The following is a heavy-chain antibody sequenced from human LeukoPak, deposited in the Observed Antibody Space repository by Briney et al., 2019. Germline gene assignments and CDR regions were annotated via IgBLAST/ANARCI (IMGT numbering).Heavy chain of an antibody. CDR3: ARDISSSTRAFDI. CDR2: ISSSSIFI. J-gene: IGHJ3*02. V-gene: IGHV3-21*01. Sequence: GGSLRLSCAASGFTFSSYSMNWVREAPGKGLEWVSSISSSSIFIYYADSVKGRFSISKATAKNSLYLQMNNLRGEDTAVYYCARDISSSTRAFDIWGQGTMVTVS. D-gene: IGHD2-15*01. CDR1: GFTFSSYS.